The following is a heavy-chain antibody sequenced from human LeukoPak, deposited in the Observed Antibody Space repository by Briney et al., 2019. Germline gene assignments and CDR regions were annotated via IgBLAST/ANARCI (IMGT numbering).Heavy chain of an antibody. Sequence: GSLRLSCAASGFIFSGYWMTWVRQPPGKGLEWIGTIYHGGSTDSYTGRTYYKSSLKSRVTISVDTSNNQFSLTMASVTAADTAVYYCARLPRGLIRSYWGQGTLVTVSS. CDR3: ARLPRGLIRSY. D-gene: IGHD3-16*01. V-gene: IGHV4-38-2*01. J-gene: IGHJ4*02. CDR1: GFIFSGYW. CDR2: IYHGGST.